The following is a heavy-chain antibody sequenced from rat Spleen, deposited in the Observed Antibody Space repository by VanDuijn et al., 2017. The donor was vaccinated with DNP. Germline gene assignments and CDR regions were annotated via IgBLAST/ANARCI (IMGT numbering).Heavy chain of an antibody. CDR3: ARFGIIRVYYYFDF. D-gene: IGHD4-3*01. J-gene: IGHJ1*01. CDR1: GFSLTNFT. V-gene: IGHV2-6*01. Sequence: QVQLRESGPGLMQPSQTLSLTCTVTGFSLTNFTVSWIRQPPGRGLEWIAAMSSGGTAYSTSLLKTRLRLSRDTSKSQVFLQMNSLQSEDTAMYFCARFGIIRVYYYFDFWGPGTMVTVSS. CDR2: MSSGGTA.